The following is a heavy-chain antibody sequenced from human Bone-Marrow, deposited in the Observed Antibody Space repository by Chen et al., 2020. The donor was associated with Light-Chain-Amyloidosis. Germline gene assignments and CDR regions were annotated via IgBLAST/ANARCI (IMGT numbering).Heavy chain of an antibody. V-gene: IGHV5-51*01. CDR2: IYPDDSDA. J-gene: IGHJ4*02. CDR1: GYTFPNYW. Sequence: GQLEQSGPEVKKPGESLKISCKGSGYTFPNYWIGWVRQMPGKGLEWMGVIYPDDSDARYSPSFEGQVTISADKSITTAYLQWGSLKASDTAMYYCARRRDGYNFDYWGQGTLVTVSS. CDR3: ARRRDGYNFDY. D-gene: IGHD5-12*01.